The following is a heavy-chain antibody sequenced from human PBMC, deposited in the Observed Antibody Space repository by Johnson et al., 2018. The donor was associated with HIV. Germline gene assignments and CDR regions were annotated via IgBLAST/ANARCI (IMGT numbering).Heavy chain of an antibody. CDR3: AKPEWELRGAFDI. V-gene: IGHV3-9*01. J-gene: IGHJ3*02. D-gene: IGHD1-26*01. CDR1: GFTFDDYA. Sequence: EVQLVESGGGLVQPGRSLRLSCAASGFTFDDYAMHWVRQAPGKGLEWVSGISWNSGSIGYADSVKGRFTISRDNAKNSLYLQMNSLRAEDTALYYCAKPEWELRGAFDIWGQGTMVTVSS. CDR2: ISWNSGSI.